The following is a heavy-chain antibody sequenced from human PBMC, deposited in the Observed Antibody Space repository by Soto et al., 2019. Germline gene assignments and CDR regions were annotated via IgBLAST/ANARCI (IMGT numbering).Heavy chain of an antibody. J-gene: IGHJ6*02. D-gene: IGHD2-2*01. Sequence: QVQLVQSGAEVKKPGASVKVSCKASGYTFTSYAMHWVRQAPGQRLEWMGWINAGNGNTKYSQKFQGRVTITRDTSASTAYMELSSLRSEYTAVYYCASVSYCSSSSCYGVDYYYGMDVWGQGTTVTVSS. CDR2: INAGNGNT. CDR1: GYTFTSYA. CDR3: ASVSYCSSSSCYGVDYYYGMDV. V-gene: IGHV1-3*01.